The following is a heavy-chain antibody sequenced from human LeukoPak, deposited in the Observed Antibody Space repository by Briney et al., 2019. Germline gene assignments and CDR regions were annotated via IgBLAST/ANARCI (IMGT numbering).Heavy chain of an antibody. Sequence: PSETLSLACTVSGGSISSSSYYWGWIRQPPGKGLEWIGTIYYSGSTDYSPSLKSRVAISVDTSMNQFSLKLNSVTAADTAVYYCARWYQLPPTNWFDPWGQGTLVTVSS. CDR1: GGSISSSSYY. V-gene: IGHV4-39*01. D-gene: IGHD2-2*01. CDR2: IYYSGST. J-gene: IGHJ5*02. CDR3: ARWYQLPPTNWFDP.